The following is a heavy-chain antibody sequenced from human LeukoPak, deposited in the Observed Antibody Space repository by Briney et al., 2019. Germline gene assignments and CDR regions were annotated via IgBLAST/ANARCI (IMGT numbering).Heavy chain of an antibody. V-gene: IGHV3-64D*06. J-gene: IGHJ4*02. Sequence: GGSLRLSCSASGFTFSSYAMHWVRQAPGEGLEYVSAISSNGGSTYYADSVKGRFTISRDNSKNTLYLQMSSLRAEDTAVYYCASVSSGYYFDYWGQGTLVTVSS. D-gene: IGHD3-22*01. CDR2: ISSNGGST. CDR3: ASVSSGYYFDY. CDR1: GFTFSSYA.